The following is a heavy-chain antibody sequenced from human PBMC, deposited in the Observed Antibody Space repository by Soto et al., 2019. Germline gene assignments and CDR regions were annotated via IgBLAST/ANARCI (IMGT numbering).Heavy chain of an antibody. V-gene: IGHV1-8*01. CDR2: INPNSGNI. J-gene: IGHJ4*02. Sequence: QVQLVQSGAEVRKPGASVKVSCKASGDTSTTYDINWVRQATGHGLEWMGWINPNSGNIGYAQRFQGRVTMTRDTAIRTAYMEVSSLRSDDTAVYYCARGRASGSYYLLDYWGQGTLVTVSS. CDR3: ARGRASGSYYLLDY. D-gene: IGHD3-10*01. CDR1: GDTSTTYD.